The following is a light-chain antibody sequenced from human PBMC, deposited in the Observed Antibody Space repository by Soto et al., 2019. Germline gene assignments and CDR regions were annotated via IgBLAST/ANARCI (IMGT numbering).Light chain of an antibody. CDR1: LSVSSN. V-gene: IGKV3D-15*01. CDR2: GAS. Sequence: EIVMTQSPDTLSVSPGERATLSCRASLSVSSNLAWYQQKPGQAPRLLIYGASTRATGIPARFSGSGSGTEFTLTISSLQSEDFAVYYWQQYNNWPRTFGQGTKVEIK. J-gene: IGKJ1*01. CDR3: QQYNNWPRT.